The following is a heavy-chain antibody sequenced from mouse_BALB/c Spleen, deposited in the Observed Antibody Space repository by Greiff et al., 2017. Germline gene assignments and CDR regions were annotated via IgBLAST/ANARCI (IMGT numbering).Heavy chain of an antibody. D-gene: IGHD1-2*01. CDR3: ARPMNSLLRLHWYFDV. J-gene: IGHJ1*01. V-gene: IGHV1-4*01. Sequence: QVQLQQSGAELARPGASVKMSCKASGYTFTSYTMHWVKQRPGQGLEWIGYINPSSGYTNYNQKFKDKATLTADKSSSTAYMQLSSLTSEDSAVYYCARPMNSLLRLHWYFDVWGAGTTVTVSS. CDR2: INPSSGYT. CDR1: GYTFTSYT.